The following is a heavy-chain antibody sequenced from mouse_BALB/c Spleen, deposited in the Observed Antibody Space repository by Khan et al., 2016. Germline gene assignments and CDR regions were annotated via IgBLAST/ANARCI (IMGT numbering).Heavy chain of an antibody. CDR3: ALDGSWFAY. J-gene: IGHJ3*01. V-gene: IGHV14-1*02. CDR1: GFNIKDYY. CDR2: IDPENGNT. Sequence: VQLKQSGAELVRPGALVKLSCKASGFNIKDYYMYWVKQRPEQGLEWIGWIDPENGNTIYDPKFQGKASITADTSSNTAYLQLSSLTSEDTAVYYCALDGSWFAYWGQGTLVTVSA. D-gene: IGHD2-3*01.